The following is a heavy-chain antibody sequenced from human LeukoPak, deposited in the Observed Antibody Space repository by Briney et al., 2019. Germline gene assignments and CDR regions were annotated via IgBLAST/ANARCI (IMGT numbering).Heavy chain of an antibody. CDR2: IYYSGST. CDR1: GGSISSYY. CDR3: ARHKPDSSAIWVDY. Sequence: PSETLSLTCTVSGGSISSYYWSWIRQPPGKGLEWIGYIYYSGSTNYNPSLKSRVTISVDTSKNQFSLKLSSVTAADTAVYYCARHKPDSSAIWVDYWGQGTLVTVSS. V-gene: IGHV4-59*08. D-gene: IGHD3-22*01. J-gene: IGHJ4*02.